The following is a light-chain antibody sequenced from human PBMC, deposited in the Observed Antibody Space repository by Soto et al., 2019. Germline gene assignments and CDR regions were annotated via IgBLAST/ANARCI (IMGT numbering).Light chain of an antibody. J-gene: IGKJ5*01. Sequence: DIQMTQSPSSLSASVGDRVTITCRASQSISTSLNWYQQEPGKAPKLLIYSASSLQSGVPSRFSGSGSGTDVTLTISSLQPEDFATYYCQQGYNTLSPTFGQGTRLEIK. V-gene: IGKV1-39*01. CDR2: SAS. CDR1: QSISTS. CDR3: QQGYNTLSPT.